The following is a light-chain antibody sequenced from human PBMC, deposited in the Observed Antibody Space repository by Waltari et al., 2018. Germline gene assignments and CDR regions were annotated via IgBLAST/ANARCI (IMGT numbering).Light chain of an antibody. CDR1: SSDVGSYNL. J-gene: IGLJ2*01. V-gene: IGLV2-23*02. CDR3: CSYAGSSTFVV. CDR2: EVS. Sequence: QSALTQPASVSGSPGQSIPISCPGPSSDVGSYNLVSWYQQPPGKAPKLMIYEVSKRPSGVSNRFSGSKSGNTASLTISGLQAEDEADYYCCSYAGSSTFVVFGGGTKLTVL.